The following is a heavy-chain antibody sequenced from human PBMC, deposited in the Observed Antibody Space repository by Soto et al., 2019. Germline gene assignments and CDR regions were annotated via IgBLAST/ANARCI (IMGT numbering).Heavy chain of an antibody. J-gene: IGHJ4*02. D-gene: IGHD2-15*01. CDR3: ARDQTDSGGYSDS. CDR2: MSYDGART. V-gene: IGHV3-30-3*01. CDR1: GFTFTSFT. Sequence: QVQLVESGGGVVQPGGSLSLSCATSGFTFTSFTMHWVRQAPGKGLEWIAVMSYDGARTDYADAVKGRFTISRDTSKNTVYLQVSNLRAEDTAVYFCARDQTDSGGYSDSWGQGTLVTVSS.